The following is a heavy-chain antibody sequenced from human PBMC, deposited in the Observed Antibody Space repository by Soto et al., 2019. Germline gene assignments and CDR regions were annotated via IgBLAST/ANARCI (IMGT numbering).Heavy chain of an antibody. V-gene: IGHV4-30-2*01. CDR3: ASHGQQPQGNWFDP. CDR2: IYHSGST. Sequence: SETLSLTCAVSGGSISSGGYSWSWIRQPPGKGLEWIGYIYHSGSTYYNPSLKSRVTISVDRSKNQFSLKLSSVTAADTAVYNCASHGQQPQGNWFDPWGQGTLVTVSS. CDR1: GGSISSGGYS. J-gene: IGHJ5*02. D-gene: IGHD6-13*01.